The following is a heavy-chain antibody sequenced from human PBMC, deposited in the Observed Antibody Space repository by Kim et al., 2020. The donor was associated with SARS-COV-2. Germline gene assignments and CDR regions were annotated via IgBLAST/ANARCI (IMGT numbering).Heavy chain of an antibody. V-gene: IGHV1-46*01. CDR1: GYTFTSYY. Sequence: ASVKVSCKASGYTFTSYYMHWVRQAPGQGLEWMGIINPSGGSTSYAQKFQGRVTMTRDTSTSTVYMELSSLRSEDTAVYYCARDPIAVAGGDWFDPWGQGTLVTVSS. CDR3: ARDPIAVAGGDWFDP. D-gene: IGHD6-19*01. CDR2: INPSGGST. J-gene: IGHJ5*02.